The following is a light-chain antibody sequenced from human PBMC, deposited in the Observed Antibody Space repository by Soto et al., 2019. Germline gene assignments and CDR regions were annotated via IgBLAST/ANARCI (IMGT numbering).Light chain of an antibody. Sequence: EIVLTQSPGTLSLSPGESATLSCRASQSVSSSYLAWYQQKPGQAPRLLISAAYSRASGIPGRFSGSGSGTAFTLTIRRLEPEDFAVYYCQHYGGPFTFGPGTKVDIK. CDR2: AAY. J-gene: IGKJ3*01. CDR1: QSVSSSY. V-gene: IGKV3-20*01. CDR3: QHYGGPFT.